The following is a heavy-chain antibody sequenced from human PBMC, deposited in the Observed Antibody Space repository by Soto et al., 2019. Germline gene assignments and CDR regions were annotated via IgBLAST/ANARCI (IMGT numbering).Heavy chain of an antibody. V-gene: IGHV4-39*01. CDR1: GGSISSSSYY. Sequence: QLQLQESGPGLVKPSETLPLTCTVSGGSISSSSYYWSWIRQPPGKGLEWIGNIYYSGSTYYNLSLKRRVTISVDTSKNQFSLKLSSVTAADTAVYYCASKRGYCTGGICWGFFDYWGQGTLVTVSS. D-gene: IGHD2-8*02. CDR3: ASKRGYCTGGICWGFFDY. J-gene: IGHJ4*02. CDR2: IYYSGST.